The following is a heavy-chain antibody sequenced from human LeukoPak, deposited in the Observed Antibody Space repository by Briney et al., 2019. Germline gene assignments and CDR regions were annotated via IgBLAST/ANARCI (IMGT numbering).Heavy chain of an antibody. D-gene: IGHD2-15*01. V-gene: IGHV3-21*01. Sequence: GGSLRLSCAASGFTFSSYSMNWVRQAPGKGLEWVSSISSSSSYIYYADSVKGRFTISRDNAKNSLYLQMNSLRAEDTAVYYCARGGVVAATRPVLDFDYWGQGTLVTVSS. CDR1: GFTFSSYS. CDR2: ISSSSSYI. J-gene: IGHJ4*02. CDR3: ARGGVVAATRPVLDFDY.